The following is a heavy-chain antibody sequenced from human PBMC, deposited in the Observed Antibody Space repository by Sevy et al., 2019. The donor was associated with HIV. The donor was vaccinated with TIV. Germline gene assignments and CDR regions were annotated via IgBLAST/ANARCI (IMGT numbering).Heavy chain of an antibody. J-gene: IGHJ3*01. Sequence: ASVKVSCKASGGTFNSLAISWLRQAPGQGLEWLGGILPLFDAPNYPQKLQGRITITADESTNTAYLELSSLRSGDTAVFYCARHYDSSGCTVRPFELWGQGTMVTVSS. D-gene: IGHD3-22*01. CDR1: GGTFNSLA. CDR3: ARHYDSSGCTVRPFEL. V-gene: IGHV1-69*13. CDR2: ILPLFDAP.